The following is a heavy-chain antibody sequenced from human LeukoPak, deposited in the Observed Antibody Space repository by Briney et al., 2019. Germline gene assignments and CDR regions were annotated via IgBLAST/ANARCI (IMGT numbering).Heavy chain of an antibody. Sequence: PGGSLRLSCAASGFTVSSNYMSWVRQAPGKGLEWVSVIYSGGSTYYADSVKGRFTISRDNSKNALYLQMNRLRAEDTAVYYCAKDLGPDYGDNVVEGHAFDIWGQGTMVTVSS. D-gene: IGHD4-17*01. CDR2: IYSGGST. V-gene: IGHV3-53*01. CDR1: GFTVSSNY. CDR3: AKDLGPDYGDNVVEGHAFDI. J-gene: IGHJ3*02.